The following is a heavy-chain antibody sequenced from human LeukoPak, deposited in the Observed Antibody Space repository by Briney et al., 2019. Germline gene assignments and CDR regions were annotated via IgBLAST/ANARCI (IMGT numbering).Heavy chain of an antibody. CDR2: IYPGDSDT. Sequence: GESLKISCRGSGSSFTSYWIGWVRQLPGKGLEWMGIIYPGDSDTRYSPSFQGQVTISADKSISTAYLQWSSLKASDTAMYYCARDQLLLGYYYGMDVWGQGTTVTVSS. D-gene: IGHD2-15*01. CDR3: ARDQLLLGYYYGMDV. CDR1: GSSFTSYW. J-gene: IGHJ6*02. V-gene: IGHV5-51*01.